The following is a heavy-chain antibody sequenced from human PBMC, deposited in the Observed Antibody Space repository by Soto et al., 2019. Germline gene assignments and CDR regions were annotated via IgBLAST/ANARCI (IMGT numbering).Heavy chain of an antibody. CDR2: ISYDGRNK. J-gene: IGHJ4*02. CDR1: GFTFSSYG. V-gene: IGHV3-30*18. Sequence: QVQLVESGGGVVQPGRSLRLSCAGSGFTFSSYGMHWVRQAPGKGLEWVAAISYDGRNKYYADSVKGRFTISRDNSKNTLFLQMNSLRAEDTAVYYCAKDVSNGGYFDYWGQGTLVTVSS. CDR3: AKDVSNGGYFDY. D-gene: IGHD2-8*01.